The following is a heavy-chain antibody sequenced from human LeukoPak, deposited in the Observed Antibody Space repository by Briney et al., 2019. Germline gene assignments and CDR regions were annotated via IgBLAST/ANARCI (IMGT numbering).Heavy chain of an antibody. Sequence: ASVKVSCKASGYTFTGYYMHWVRQAPGQGLEWMGIINPSGGSTSYAQKFQGRVTMTRHMSTSTVYMELSSLRSEDTAVYYCARGPRDYGGKGYFDYWGQGTLVTVSS. J-gene: IGHJ4*02. D-gene: IGHD4-23*01. CDR3: ARGPRDYGGKGYFDY. V-gene: IGHV1-46*01. CDR2: INPSGGST. CDR1: GYTFTGYY.